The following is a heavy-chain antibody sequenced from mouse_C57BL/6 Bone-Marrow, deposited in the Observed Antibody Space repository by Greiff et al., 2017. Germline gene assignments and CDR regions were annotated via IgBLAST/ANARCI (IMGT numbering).Heavy chain of an antibody. CDR3: ARDGGFAY. V-gene: IGHV14-4*01. D-gene: IGHD3-3*01. CDR1: GFNIKDDY. CDR2: IDPENGDT. Sequence: EVQLQESGAELVRPGASVKLSCTASGFNIKDDYMHWVKQRPEQGLEWIGWIDPENGDTEYASKFQGKATITADTSSNTAYLQLSSLTSEDTAVYSCARDGGFAYWGQGTLVTVSA. J-gene: IGHJ3*01.